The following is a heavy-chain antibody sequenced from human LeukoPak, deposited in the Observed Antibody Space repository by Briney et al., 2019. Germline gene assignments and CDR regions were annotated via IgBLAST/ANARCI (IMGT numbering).Heavy chain of an antibody. CDR2: IYYSGST. J-gene: IGHJ4*02. CDR1: GGSISSGGYY. V-gene: IGHV4-31*03. CDR3: ARARYNWNYED. D-gene: IGHD1-7*01. Sequence: PSETLSLTCTVSGGSISSGGYYWSWIRQHPGKGLEWIGYIYYSGSTYYNPSLKSRVTISVDTSKNQFSLKLSSVTAADTAVYYYARARYNWNYEDWGQGTLVTVSS.